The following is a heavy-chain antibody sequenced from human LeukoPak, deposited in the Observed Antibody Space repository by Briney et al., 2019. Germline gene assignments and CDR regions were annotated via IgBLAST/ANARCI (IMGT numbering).Heavy chain of an antibody. J-gene: IGHJ3*02. CDR2: IYSGGGT. CDR3: ARGGRYYESSGYYHDAFDI. V-gene: IGHV3-53*01. CDR1: GFSVSSNN. Sequence: GGSLVLSGAAAGFSVSSNNMRGGRQAGGKGLEGVSVIYSGGGTYYANSVKGRFTISRDNSKNTLYIQMNSLRAEDTAVYYCARGGRYYESSGYYHDAFDIWGQGTMVTVSS. D-gene: IGHD3-22*01.